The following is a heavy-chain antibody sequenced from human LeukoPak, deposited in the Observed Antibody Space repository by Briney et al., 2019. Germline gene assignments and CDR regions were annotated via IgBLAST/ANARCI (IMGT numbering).Heavy chain of an antibody. V-gene: IGHV4-59*11. CDR2: IHYSGST. Sequence: SDTLSLTCTVSGGSFSGHFWNWFRRPPGKGLEWIGSIHYSGSTYYNPSLKSRVTISVDTSKNQFSLKLSSVTAADTAVYYCARDIPVGGGVGVDYWGQGTLVTVSS. D-gene: IGHD2-8*02. CDR1: GGSFSGHF. CDR3: ARDIPVGGGVGVDY. J-gene: IGHJ4*02.